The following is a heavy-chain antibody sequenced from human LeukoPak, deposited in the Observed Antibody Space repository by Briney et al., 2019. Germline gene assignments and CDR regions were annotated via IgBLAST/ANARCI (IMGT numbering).Heavy chain of an antibody. V-gene: IGHV4-39*01. CDR2: IYYSGST. J-gene: IGHJ4*02. CDR3: ARHPAGDSGRFDY. CDR1: GGSISSSGYY. D-gene: IGHD1-26*01. Sequence: SETLSLTCTVSGGSISSSGYYWGWIRQPPGKGLEWIGNIYYSGSTYYNPSLKSRVTISVDTSETQFSLKLSSVTAADTAVYYCARHPAGDSGRFDYWGQGTLVTVAS.